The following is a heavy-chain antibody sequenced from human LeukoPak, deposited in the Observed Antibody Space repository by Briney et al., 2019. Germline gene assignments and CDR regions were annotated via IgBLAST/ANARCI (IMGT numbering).Heavy chain of an antibody. CDR1: GDSISNYY. CDR3: AREAAAGTFYFDY. D-gene: IGHD6-13*01. CDR2: IYSSGST. Sequence: PSETLSLTCTVSGDSISNYYWSWIRQPAGKGLEWIGRIYSSGSTNYNPSLKSRVTMSVDTSKNQFSLKVSSVTAADTAVYHCAREAAAGTFYFDYWAREPWSPSPQ. V-gene: IGHV4-4*07. J-gene: IGHJ4*02.